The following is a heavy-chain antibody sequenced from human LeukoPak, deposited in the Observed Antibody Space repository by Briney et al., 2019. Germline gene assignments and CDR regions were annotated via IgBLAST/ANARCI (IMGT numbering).Heavy chain of an antibody. CDR3: AKGDDISTGDFDY. CDR1: GFTFSSYS. V-gene: IGHV3-23*01. J-gene: IGHJ4*02. CDR2: ISSSGGSA. D-gene: IGHD3-9*01. Sequence: PGGSLRLSCVGSGFTFSSYSMSWVRQAPGKGLEWVSGISSSGGSAYYADSVKGRFTISRDNSKNTLYLQMNSLRAEDTAVYYCAKGDDISTGDFDYWGQGTLVTVSS.